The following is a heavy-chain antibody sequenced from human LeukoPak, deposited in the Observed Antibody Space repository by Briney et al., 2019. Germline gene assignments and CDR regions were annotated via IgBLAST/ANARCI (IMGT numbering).Heavy chain of an antibody. CDR2: INPNSGGT. J-gene: IGHJ5*02. Sequence: ASVKVSCKASGYTFTGYYMHWVRQAPGQGLEWMGWINPNSGGTNYAQKFQGRVTMTRDTSISTAYMELSRLRSDDTAVYYCARDGGPYSSGGQGGWFDPWGQGTLVTVSS. CDR3: ARDGGPYSSGGQGGWFDP. CDR1: GYTFTGYY. V-gene: IGHV1-2*02. D-gene: IGHD6-19*01.